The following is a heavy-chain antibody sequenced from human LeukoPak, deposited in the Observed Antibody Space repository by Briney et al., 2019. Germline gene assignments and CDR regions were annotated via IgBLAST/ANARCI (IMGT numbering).Heavy chain of an antibody. CDR3: AKELGWLVGPFDI. V-gene: IGHV3-33*06. CDR2: IWYDGTNK. J-gene: IGHJ3*02. Sequence: PGGSLRLSCAASGFSFSSYGMHWVRQAPGKGLEWVAVIWYDGTNKYYADSVKGRFTISRDNSKNTLYLQMNSLRAEDTAVYYCAKELGWLVGPFDIWGQGIMVTVSS. CDR1: GFSFSSYG. D-gene: IGHD6-19*01.